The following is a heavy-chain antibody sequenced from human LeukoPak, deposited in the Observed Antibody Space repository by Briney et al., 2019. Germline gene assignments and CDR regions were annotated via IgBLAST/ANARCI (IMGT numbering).Heavy chain of an antibody. CDR2: IYYTGNS. V-gene: IGHV4-61*05. CDR3: ARSSGSKNAFDV. J-gene: IGHJ3*01. D-gene: IGHD1-1*01. CDR1: GASITSSYYY. Sequence: PSQCLSLTCPVSGASITSSYYYCSWIRQPPGKGLEWIGNIYYTGNSNYDPSLKRRVSISLYTSRNQFFLKLSSVSVTDTAVYYCARSSGSKNAFDVWGQVTVVTVSS.